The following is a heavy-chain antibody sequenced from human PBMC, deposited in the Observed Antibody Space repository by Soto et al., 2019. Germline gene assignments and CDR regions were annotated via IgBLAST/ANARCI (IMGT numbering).Heavy chain of an antibody. J-gene: IGHJ5*02. CDR3: ARLTTVTTEAYNWFDP. Sequence: SETLSLTCTVSGGSISSGDYYWSWIRQPPGKGLEWIGYIYYSGSTYYNPSLKSRVTISVDTSKNQFSLKLSSVTAADTAVYYCARLTTVTTEAYNWFDPWGQGTLVTVSS. CDR2: IYYSGST. CDR1: GGSISSGDYY. V-gene: IGHV4-30-4*01. D-gene: IGHD4-4*01.